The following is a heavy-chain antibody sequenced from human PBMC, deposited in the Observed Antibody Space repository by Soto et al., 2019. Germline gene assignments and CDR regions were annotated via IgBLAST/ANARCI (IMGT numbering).Heavy chain of an antibody. J-gene: IGHJ4*02. D-gene: IGHD4-17*01. CDR1: GGTFNSYA. CDR3: ARVHVGDYGDYAGADY. CDR2: IIPIFGTA. Sequence: QVQLVQSGAEVKKPGSSVKVSCKASGGTFNSYAISWVRQAPGQGLEWMGGIIPIFGTANYAQKFQGRVTITADESTSTAYMELSSLRSEDTAVYYCARVHVGDYGDYAGADYWGQGTLVTVSS. V-gene: IGHV1-69*01.